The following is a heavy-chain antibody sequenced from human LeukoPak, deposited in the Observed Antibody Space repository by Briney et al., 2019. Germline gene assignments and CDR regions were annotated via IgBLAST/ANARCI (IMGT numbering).Heavy chain of an antibody. V-gene: IGHV3-33*06. D-gene: IGHD6-19*01. CDR1: GFTFSSYG. CDR3: AKDRRSQWLVQDY. J-gene: IGHJ4*02. Sequence: PGRSLRLSCAASGFTFSSYGMHWVRQAPGKGLEWVAVIWYDGSNKYYADSVKGRFTISRDNSKNTLYLQMNSLRAEDTAVYYCAKDRRSQWLVQDYWGQGTLVTVSS. CDR2: IWYDGSNK.